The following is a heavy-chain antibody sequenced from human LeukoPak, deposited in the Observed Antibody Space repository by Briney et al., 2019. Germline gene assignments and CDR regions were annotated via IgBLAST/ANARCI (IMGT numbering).Heavy chain of an antibody. CDR3: ARVIGYCSSTSCFGYFDY. Sequence: SETLSLTCTVSGGSISSYYWSWIRQPPGKGLEWVGYIYYSGSTNYNPSLKSRVTTSVDTSKNQLSLKLSSVTAADTAVYYCARVIGYCSSTSCFGYFDYWGQGTLVTVSA. CDR2: IYYSGST. V-gene: IGHV4-59*08. D-gene: IGHD2-2*01. J-gene: IGHJ4*02. CDR1: GGSISSYY.